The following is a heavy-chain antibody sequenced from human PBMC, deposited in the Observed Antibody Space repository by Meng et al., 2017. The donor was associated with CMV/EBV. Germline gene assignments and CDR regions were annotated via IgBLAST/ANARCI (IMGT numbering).Heavy chain of an antibody. J-gene: IGHJ4*02. V-gene: IGHV3-66*02. CDR3: AREIGTAAGGFDY. Sequence: ETLSLTCAASGFTVSSNYMDWVRQAPGKGLEWVSVIYSGGTTKYADSVKGRFIISRDNSKNTLSLQVNSLRPEDTAVYYCAREIGTAAGGFDYWGQGSLVTVSS. CDR1: GFTVSSNY. D-gene: IGHD6-25*01. CDR2: IYSGGTT.